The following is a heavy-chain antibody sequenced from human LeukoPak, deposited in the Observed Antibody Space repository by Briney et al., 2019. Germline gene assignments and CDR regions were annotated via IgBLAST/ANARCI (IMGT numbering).Heavy chain of an antibody. CDR3: ARLKRWPNYDILTGSVGMDV. V-gene: IGHV4-59*01. D-gene: IGHD3-9*01. CDR1: GGSISSYY. Sequence: SETLSLTCTVSGGSISSYYWSWIRQPPGKGLEWIGYIYYSGSTNYNPSLKSRVTISVDTSKNQFSLKLSSVTAADTAVYYCARLKRWPNYDILTGSVGMDVWGQGTTVTVSS. CDR2: IYYSGST. J-gene: IGHJ6*02.